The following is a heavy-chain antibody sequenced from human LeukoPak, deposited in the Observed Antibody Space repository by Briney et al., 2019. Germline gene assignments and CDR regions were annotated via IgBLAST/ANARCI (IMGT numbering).Heavy chain of an antibody. CDR3: ARDKGQLLWFGELFGY. CDR2: INHSGST. CDR1: GGSISSYY. D-gene: IGHD3-10*01. J-gene: IGHJ4*02. V-gene: IGHV4-34*01. Sequence: PSETLSLTCTVSGGSISSYYWSWIRQPPGKGLEWIGEINHSGSTNYNPSLKSRVTISVDTSKNQFSLKLSSVTAADTAVYYCARDKGQLLWFGELFGYWGQGTLVTVSS.